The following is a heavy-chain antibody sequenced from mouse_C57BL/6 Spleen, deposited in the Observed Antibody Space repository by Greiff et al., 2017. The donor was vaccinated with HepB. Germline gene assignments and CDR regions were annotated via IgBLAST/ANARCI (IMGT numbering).Heavy chain of an antibody. CDR1: GYTFTDYE. J-gene: IGHJ2*01. Sequence: VQLQQSGAELVRPGASVTLSCKASGYTFTDYEMHWVKQTPVHGLEWIGAIDPETGGTAYNQKFKGKAILTADKSSSTAYMELRSLTSADSAVYYCTRGTTDFFDYWGQGTTLTVSS. D-gene: IGHD1-1*01. CDR2: IDPETGGT. V-gene: IGHV1-15*01. CDR3: TRGTTDFFDY.